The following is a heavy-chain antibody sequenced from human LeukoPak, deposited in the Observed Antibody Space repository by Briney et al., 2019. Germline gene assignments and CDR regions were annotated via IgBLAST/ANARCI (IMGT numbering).Heavy chain of an antibody. D-gene: IGHD3-16*02. CDR3: ARVVIKSWFDP. V-gene: IGHV4-59*01. J-gene: IGHJ5*02. CDR1: GGSISSYY. CDR2: IYYSGST. Sequence: SETLSLTCTASGGSISSYYWSWIRQPPGKGLEWIGYIYYSGSTNYNPSLKSRVTISVDTSKNQFSLKLSSVTAADTAVYYCARVVIKSWFDPWGQGTLVTVSS.